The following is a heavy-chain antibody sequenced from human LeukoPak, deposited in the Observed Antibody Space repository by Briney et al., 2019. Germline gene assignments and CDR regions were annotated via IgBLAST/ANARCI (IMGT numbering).Heavy chain of an antibody. D-gene: IGHD3-22*01. Sequence: GGSLRLSCAASGFTFDDYAMHWVRQAPGKGLVWVSRINSDGSSTSYADSVKGRFTISRDNAKNSLYLQMNSLRTEDTALYYCAKDQYYYDSSGQYVLWGRGTLVTVSS. J-gene: IGHJ2*01. CDR2: INSDGSST. V-gene: IGHV3-74*01. CDR1: GFTFDDYA. CDR3: AKDQYYYDSSGQYVL.